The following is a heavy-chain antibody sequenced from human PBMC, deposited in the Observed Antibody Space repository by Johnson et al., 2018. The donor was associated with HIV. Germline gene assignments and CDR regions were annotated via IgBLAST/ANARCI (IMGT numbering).Heavy chain of an antibody. CDR1: GFTFSSYW. V-gene: IGHV3-7*05. D-gene: IGHD3-22*01. CDR3: ARDQQNYYDSSERAFDI. Sequence: VQLVESGGGLVQPGGSLRLSCAASGFTFSSYWMSWVRQAPGKGLEWVANIKQDGSEKYYVDSVKGRFTISRDNAKNSLYLQMNSLRAEDTAVYYCARDQQNYYDSSERAFDIWGQGTMVTVSS. CDR2: IKQDGSEK. J-gene: IGHJ3*02.